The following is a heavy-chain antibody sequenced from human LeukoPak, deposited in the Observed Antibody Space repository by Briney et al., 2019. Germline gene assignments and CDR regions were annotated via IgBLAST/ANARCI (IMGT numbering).Heavy chain of an antibody. CDR1: GGSISSYY. V-gene: IGHV4-34*01. D-gene: IGHD2-15*01. Sequence: SETLSLTCTVSGGSISSYYWSWIRQPPGKGLEWIGEINHSGSSNHNPSLKSRVTISVDTSKNQFSLKLSSVTAADTAVYYCARRGRSCSGGSCSNWFDPWGQGTLVTVSS. CDR3: ARRGRSCSGGSCSNWFDP. CDR2: INHSGSS. J-gene: IGHJ5*02.